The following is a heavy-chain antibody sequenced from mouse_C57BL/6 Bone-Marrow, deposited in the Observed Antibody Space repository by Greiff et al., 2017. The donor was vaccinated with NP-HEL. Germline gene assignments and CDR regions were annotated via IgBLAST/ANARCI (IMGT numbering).Heavy chain of an antibody. J-gene: IGHJ3*01. Sequence: VQVVESGAELVKPGASVKISCKASGYAFSSYWMNWVKQRPGKGLEWIGQIYPGDGDTNYNGKFKGKATLTADKSSSTAYMQLSSLTSEDSAVYFCAGPIYYDYGDGFAYWGQGTLVTVSA. CDR3: AGPIYYDYGDGFAY. V-gene: IGHV1-80*01. CDR1: GYAFSSYW. CDR2: IYPGDGDT. D-gene: IGHD2-4*01.